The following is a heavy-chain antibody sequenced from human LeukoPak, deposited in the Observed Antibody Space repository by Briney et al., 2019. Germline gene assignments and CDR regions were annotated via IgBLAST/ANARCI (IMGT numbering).Heavy chain of an antibody. CDR2: INHSGST. V-gene: IGHV4-34*01. Sequence: PSETLSLTCAVYGGSFSGYYWSWVRQPPGKGLEWIGEINHSGSTNYNPSLKSRVTISVDTSKNQFSLKLSSVTAADTAVYYCARAFGGSSSWSDYYYYYMDVWGKGTTVTVSS. CDR3: ARAFGGSSSWSDYYYYYMDV. CDR1: GGSFSGYY. D-gene: IGHD6-13*01. J-gene: IGHJ6*03.